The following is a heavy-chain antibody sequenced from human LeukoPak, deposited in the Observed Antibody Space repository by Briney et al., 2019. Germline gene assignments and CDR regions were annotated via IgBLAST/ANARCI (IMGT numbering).Heavy chain of an antibody. CDR3: ARRGGSGRAFDY. CDR1: GASTSGGTYY. D-gene: IGHD1-26*01. CDR2: IYYTRST. Sequence: SQTLSPTCSLAGASTSGGTYYWGWIRQPPGKGLEWIGSIYYTRSTYDNPSLKSRVTISVDTSKNQFSLKLSSVTAADTAVYYCARRGGSGRAFDYWGQGTLVTVSS. V-gene: IGHV4-39*01. J-gene: IGHJ4*02.